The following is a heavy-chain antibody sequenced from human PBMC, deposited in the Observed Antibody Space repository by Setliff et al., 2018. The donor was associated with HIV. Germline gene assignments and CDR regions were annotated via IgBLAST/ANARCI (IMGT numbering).Heavy chain of an antibody. CDR2: IYYSGST. V-gene: IGHV4-39*07. D-gene: IGHD4-17*01. CDR1: GGSIGRSSYY. J-gene: IGHJ4*02. CDR3: ASSTTVVTPFFDY. Sequence: KPSETLSLTCTISGGSIGRSSYYWGWIRQPPGKGLEWIGSIYYSGSTYYNPSLKSRVTISVDTSKNQFSLKLSSVTAADTAVYYCASSTTVVTPFFDYWGQGTLVTVSS.